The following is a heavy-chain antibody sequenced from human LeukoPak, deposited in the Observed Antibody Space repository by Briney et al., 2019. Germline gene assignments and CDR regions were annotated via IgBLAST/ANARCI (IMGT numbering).Heavy chain of an antibody. CDR2: INWNGGST. D-gene: IGHD6-19*01. CDR3: ARDRASGWYRGDYDY. Sequence: GGSLRLSCAASGFTFDDYGMSWVRQAPGKGLDWVSGVSAINWNGGSTGYADSVKGRFTISRDNAKNSLYLQMNSLRAEDTAFYFCARDRASGWYRGDYDYWGQGTLVTVSS. CDR1: GFTFDDYG. J-gene: IGHJ4*02. V-gene: IGHV3-20*04.